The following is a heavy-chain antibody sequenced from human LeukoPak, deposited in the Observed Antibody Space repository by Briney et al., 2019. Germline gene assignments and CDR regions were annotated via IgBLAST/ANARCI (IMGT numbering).Heavy chain of an antibody. CDR1: GFTFSSYS. J-gene: IGHJ4*02. CDR2: ISSSSSYI. Sequence: GTLSLSCAASGFTFSSYSMNWVRQAPGKGLEWVSSISSSSSYIYYPDSVKGRFTISRANAKNSLYLQITSLRAEDTAVHYCARGFDYWGQGTLVTVSS. V-gene: IGHV3-21*01. CDR3: ARGFDY.